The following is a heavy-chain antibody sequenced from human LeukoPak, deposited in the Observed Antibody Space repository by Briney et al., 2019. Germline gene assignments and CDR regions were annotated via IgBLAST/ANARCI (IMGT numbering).Heavy chain of an antibody. V-gene: IGHV4-34*01. CDR2: INHSGST. CDR3: ARGGWIRGTMIVVVITRKREYYVDV. Sequence: SETLSLTCAVYGGSFSGYYWSWIRQPPGKGLEWIGEINHSGSTNYNPSLKSRVTISVDTSKNQFSLKLSSVTAADTAVYYCARGGWIRGTMIVVVITRKREYYVDVWGKGTTVTVSS. CDR1: GGSFSGYY. J-gene: IGHJ6*03. D-gene: IGHD3-22*01.